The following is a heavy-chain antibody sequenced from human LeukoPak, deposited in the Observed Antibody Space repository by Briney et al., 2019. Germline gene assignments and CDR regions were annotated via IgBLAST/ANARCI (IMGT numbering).Heavy chain of an antibody. Sequence: SETLSLTCTVSGGSISSSSYYWGWIRQPPGKGLEWIGSIYYSGSTYYNPSLKSRVTISVDTSKNQFSLKLSSVTAADTAVYYCARHGYCSGGSCYWDYWGQGTLVTVSS. D-gene: IGHD2-15*01. J-gene: IGHJ4*02. CDR3: ARHGYCSGGSCYWDY. CDR1: GGSISSSSYY. CDR2: IYYSGST. V-gene: IGHV4-39*01.